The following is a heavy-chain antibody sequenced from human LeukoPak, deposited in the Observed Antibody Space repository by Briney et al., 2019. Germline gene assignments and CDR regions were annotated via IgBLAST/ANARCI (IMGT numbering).Heavy chain of an antibody. J-gene: IGHJ3*01. CDR2: ISFSGDNT. Sequence: GWSLTLSCAVSGLTFRDSAMTWVRQPPGKGLQWVSLISFSGDNTYYADSVKGRFTIPRDNAKDTLYLQMNSLRAEDTAIYYCARDIELSTWGLGTTVTVSS. CDR3: ARDIELST. CDR1: GLTFRDSA. D-gene: IGHD3-16*02. V-gene: IGHV3-23*01.